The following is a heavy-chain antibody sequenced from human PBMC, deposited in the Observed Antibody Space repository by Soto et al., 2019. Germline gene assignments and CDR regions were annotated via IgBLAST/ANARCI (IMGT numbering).Heavy chain of an antibody. J-gene: IGHJ6*02. CDR2: INPNSGGT. Sequence: ASVKVSCKASGYTFTGYYMHWVRQAPGQGLEWMGWINPNSGGTNYAQKFQGWVTMTRDTSISTAYMELSRLRSDDTAVYYCATYYYDSSGYYYYYGMDVWGQRTTVTVSS. V-gene: IGHV1-2*04. D-gene: IGHD3-22*01. CDR3: ATYYYDSSGYYYYYGMDV. CDR1: GYTFTGYY.